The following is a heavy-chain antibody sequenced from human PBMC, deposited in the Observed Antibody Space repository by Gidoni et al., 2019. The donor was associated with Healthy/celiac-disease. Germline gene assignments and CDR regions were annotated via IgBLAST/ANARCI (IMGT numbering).Heavy chain of an antibody. V-gene: IGHV1-69*12. CDR3: ARDPSSSSFNWFDP. D-gene: IGHD6-6*01. CDR1: GCTFISYA. J-gene: IGHJ5*02. CDR2: IIPICGTA. Sequence: QVQLVQSGAEVKNPGSSVKASCKAPGCTFISYAISWVRQAPGQGLGWMGGIIPICGTANYAQKVQGRVTITADESTSTAYMELSRLRSEDTAVYYCARDPSSSSFNWFDPWGQGTLVTVSA.